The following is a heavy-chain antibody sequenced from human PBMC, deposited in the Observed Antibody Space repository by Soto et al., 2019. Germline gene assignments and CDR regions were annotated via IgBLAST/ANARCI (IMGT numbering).Heavy chain of an antibody. CDR2: IIPIFGTA. CDR3: ARDRYSGSYYVRGAFDI. CDR1: GGTFSSYA. V-gene: IGHV1-69*01. Sequence: QVPLVQSGAEVKKPGSSVKVSCKASGGTFSSYAISWVRQAPGQGLEWMGGIIPIFGTANYAQKFQGRVTITADESTSTAYMELSSLRSEDTAVYYCARDRYSGSYYVRGAFDIWGQGTMVTVSS. D-gene: IGHD1-26*01. J-gene: IGHJ3*02.